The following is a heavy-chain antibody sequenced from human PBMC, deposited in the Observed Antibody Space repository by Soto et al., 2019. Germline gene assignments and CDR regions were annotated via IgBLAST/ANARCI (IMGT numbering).Heavy chain of an antibody. CDR1: GFTFSNAW. CDR3: ATERTGITTIGPGY. V-gene: IGHV3-15*02. Sequence: EVQLVESGGALVKPGGSLRLSCAASGFTFSNAWMSWVRQAPGKGLEWVGRIKSKTDGGTTDYAAAVEGRFTISREDSKNTVYLQMDSLKTEDTAVYYCATERTGITTIGPGYWGQGTLVTVSS. CDR2: IKSKTDGGTT. J-gene: IGHJ4*02. D-gene: IGHD1-20*01.